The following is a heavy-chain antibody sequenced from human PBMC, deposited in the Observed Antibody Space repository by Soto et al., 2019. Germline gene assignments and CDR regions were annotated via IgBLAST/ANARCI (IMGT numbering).Heavy chain of an antibody. J-gene: IGHJ6*02. V-gene: IGHV3-23*01. Sequence: EVQLLESGGGLVQPGGSLRLSCAASGFTFSSYAMSWVRQAPGKGLEWVSAISGSGGSTYYADPVKGRFTISRDNSKNKLYLQMNSLRVEDTAVYYCTKDEAWYSSSSVPYGMDVWGQGTTVTVSS. D-gene: IGHD6-6*01. CDR2: ISGSGGST. CDR1: GFTFSSYA. CDR3: TKDEAWYSSSSVPYGMDV.